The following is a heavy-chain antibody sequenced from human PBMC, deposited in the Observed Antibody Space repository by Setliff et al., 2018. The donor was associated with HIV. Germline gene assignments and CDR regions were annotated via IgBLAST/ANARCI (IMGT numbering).Heavy chain of an antibody. V-gene: IGHV4-39*07. J-gene: IGHJ4*02. CDR2: IYYGGRT. CDR3: ARGVPLLPPHY. CDR1: GGSISSSSYY. D-gene: IGHD2-21*02. Sequence: SETLSLTCTVSGGSISSSSYYWGWIRQPPGKGLEWIGSIYYGGRTYYSPSLKSRVTISVDTSKSQFSLKLSSVTAADTAVYYCARGVPLLPPHYWGQGTLVTVSS.